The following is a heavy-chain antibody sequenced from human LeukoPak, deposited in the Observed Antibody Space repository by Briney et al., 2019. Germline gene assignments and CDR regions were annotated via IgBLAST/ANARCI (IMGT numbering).Heavy chain of an antibody. CDR3: AREDQSIAARPVFYFDY. J-gene: IGHJ4*02. CDR1: GFTFSSYS. V-gene: IGHV3-21*01. D-gene: IGHD6-6*01. Sequence: GGSLRLSCAASGFTFSSYSMNWVRQAPGKGLEWVSSISSSSSYIYYADSVKGRFTISRDNAKNSLYLQMNSLRAEDTAVYYCAREDQSIAARPVFYFDYWGQGTLVTVSS. CDR2: ISSSSSYI.